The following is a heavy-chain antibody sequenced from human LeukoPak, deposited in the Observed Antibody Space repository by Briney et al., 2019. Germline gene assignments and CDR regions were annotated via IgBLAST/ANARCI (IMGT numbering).Heavy chain of an antibody. CDR2: IYYSGST. CDR3: ARKTVTNWFDP. J-gene: IGHJ5*02. D-gene: IGHD4-17*01. CDR1: GGSISSSSYY. V-gene: IGHV4-39*01. Sequence: SETLSLTCTVSGGSISSSSYYWGWIRQPPGKGLEWIGSIYYSGSTYYNPSLKSRVTISVDTSKNQFSLKLSSVTAADTAMYYCARKTVTNWFDPWGQGTLVTVSS.